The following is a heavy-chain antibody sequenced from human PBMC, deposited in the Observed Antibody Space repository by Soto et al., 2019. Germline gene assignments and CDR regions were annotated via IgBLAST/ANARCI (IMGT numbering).Heavy chain of an antibody. CDR2: ISAYNGNT. J-gene: IGHJ6*03. D-gene: IGHD3-10*01. CDR1: GYTFTSYG. Sequence: GASVKVSCKASGYTFTSYGISWVRQAPGQGLEWMGWISAYNGNTNYAQKLQGRVTMTTDTSTSTAYMELRSLRSDDTAVYYCARDIGNGESAYYYYYIYVRGKRTTVTVSS. CDR3: ARDIGNGESAYYYYYIYV. V-gene: IGHV1-18*01.